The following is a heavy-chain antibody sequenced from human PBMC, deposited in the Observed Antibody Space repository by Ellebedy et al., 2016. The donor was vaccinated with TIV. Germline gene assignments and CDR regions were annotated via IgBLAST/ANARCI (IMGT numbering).Heavy chain of an antibody. CDR1: GGSISSYY. Sequence: SETLSLTCTVSGGSISSYYWSWIRQPPGKGLEWIGYIYYSGSTNYNPSLKSRVTISVDTSKNQFSLSLSSVTAADTAVYYCAKVGNGAVKNRDYYYGMDVWGQGTTVTVSS. V-gene: IGHV4-59*12. CDR3: AKVGNGAVKNRDYYYGMDV. CDR2: IYYSGST. J-gene: IGHJ6*02. D-gene: IGHD2-8*01.